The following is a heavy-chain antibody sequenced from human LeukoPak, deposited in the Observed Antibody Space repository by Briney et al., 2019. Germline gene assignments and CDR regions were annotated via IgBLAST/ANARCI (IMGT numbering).Heavy chain of an antibody. CDR3: ARHFGDGPFDY. Sequence: PSETLSLTCTVSGGSISSSSYYWGWIRQPPGKGLEWIGSIYYSGSTYYNPSLKSRVTISVDTSKNQFSLKLSSVTAADTAVYYCARHFGDGPFDYWGQGTLVTVSP. CDR2: IYYSGST. J-gene: IGHJ4*02. D-gene: IGHD4-17*01. CDR1: GGSISSSSYY. V-gene: IGHV4-39*01.